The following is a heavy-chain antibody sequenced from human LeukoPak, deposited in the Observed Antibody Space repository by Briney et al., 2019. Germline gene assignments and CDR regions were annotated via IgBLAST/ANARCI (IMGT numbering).Heavy chain of an antibody. CDR2: IDPSDSYT. CDR1: GYSFTSYW. CDR3: ARASYGSGPDDY. J-gene: IGHJ4*02. D-gene: IGHD6-19*01. V-gene: IGHV5-10-1*01. Sequence: HGESLKISCQGSGYSFTSYWISWVRQMPGKGLVWMGRIDPSDSYTNYSPSFQGHVTISADKSISTAYLQWSSLKASDTAMYYCARASYGSGPDDYWGQGTLVTVSS.